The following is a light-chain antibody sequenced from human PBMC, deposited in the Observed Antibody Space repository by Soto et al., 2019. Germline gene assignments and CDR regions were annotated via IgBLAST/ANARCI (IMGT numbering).Light chain of an antibody. CDR3: VLYVGSGIWV. V-gene: IGLV8-61*01. CDR2: GTK. Sequence: QTVVTQEPSFSVSPGRTVTLTCSLSSGSVSTSHFPNWYQQTPGQPPRTLIYGTKTRSSGVPDRFSGSILGIRAALTITGAQADDEADYYCVLYVGSGIWVFGGGTKVTVL. CDR1: SGSVSTSHF. J-gene: IGLJ3*02.